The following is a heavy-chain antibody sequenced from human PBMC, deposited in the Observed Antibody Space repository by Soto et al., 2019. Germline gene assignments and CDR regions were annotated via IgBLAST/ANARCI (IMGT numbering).Heavy chain of an antibody. Sequence: TSETLSLTCAVYGGSFSGYYWSWIRQPPGKGLEWIGEINHSGSTNYNPSLKSRVTISVDTSKNQFSLKLSSVTAADTAVYYCARGRGYSYGYWYYYYGMDVWGQGTTVTVSS. V-gene: IGHV4-34*01. D-gene: IGHD5-18*01. CDR2: INHSGST. CDR1: GGSFSGYY. J-gene: IGHJ6*02. CDR3: ARGRGYSYGYWYYYYGMDV.